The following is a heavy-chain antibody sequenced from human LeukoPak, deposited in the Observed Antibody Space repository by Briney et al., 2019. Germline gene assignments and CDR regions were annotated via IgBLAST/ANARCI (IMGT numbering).Heavy chain of an antibody. CDR2: ISCDGGST. Sequence: PGRSLRPSRAASGFTFSSYSMNSIRQAPGNGLEWVSLISCDGGSTYYADSVKGRFTISRDNSKNTLYLLMNSLRAEDTAVYYCAKVQVSGQSYYYYYYYMDVWGKGTTVTVSS. J-gene: IGHJ6*03. D-gene: IGHD1-26*01. V-gene: IGHV3-NL1*01. CDR3: AKVQVSGQSYYYYYYYMDV. CDR1: GFTFSSYS.